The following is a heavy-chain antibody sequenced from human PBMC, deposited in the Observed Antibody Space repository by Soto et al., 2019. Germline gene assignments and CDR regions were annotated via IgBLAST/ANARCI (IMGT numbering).Heavy chain of an antibody. V-gene: IGHV4-34*01. Sequence: PSETLSLTCAVYGGSFSGYYWSWIRQPPGKGLEWIGEINHSGSTNYNPSLKSRVTISVDTSKNQFSLKLSSVTAADTAVYYCARGRKSGYLRTGAPYWGQGTLVTVSS. CDR2: INHSGST. CDR1: GGSFSGYY. D-gene: IGHD7-27*01. J-gene: IGHJ4*02. CDR3: ARGRKSGYLRTGAPY.